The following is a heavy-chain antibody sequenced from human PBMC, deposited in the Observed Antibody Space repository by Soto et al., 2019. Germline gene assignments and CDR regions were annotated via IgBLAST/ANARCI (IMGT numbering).Heavy chain of an antibody. V-gene: IGHV2-5*02. CDR2: IYWDDDK. CDR3: AHSFYDSSGYFLLFDY. CDR1: GFSLSTTGAG. J-gene: IGHJ4*02. Sequence: QITLKESGPTLVKPTQTLTLTCTLSGFSLSTTGAGVGWIRQPPGKALEWLALIYWDDDKRYSPSLKTRLTNTKDTSKNQVVLRMTNMDPVDTATYYCAHSFYDSSGYFLLFDYWGQGTLVTVSS. D-gene: IGHD3-22*01.